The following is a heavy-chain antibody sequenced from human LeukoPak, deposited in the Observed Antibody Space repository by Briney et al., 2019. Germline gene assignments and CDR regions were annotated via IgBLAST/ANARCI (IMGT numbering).Heavy chain of an antibody. D-gene: IGHD3-3*01. J-gene: IGHJ4*02. CDR1: GGSISSYY. CDR3: ARAYYDFWSGYEYYFDY. CDR2: IYYSGST. Sequence: PSETLSLTCSLSGGSISSYYWSWIRQPPGKGLEWIGYIYYSGSTNYNPSLKSRVTISIDTSKNQFSLKLSSVTAADTAVYYCARAYYDFWSGYEYYFDYWGQGTLVTVS. V-gene: IGHV4-59*01.